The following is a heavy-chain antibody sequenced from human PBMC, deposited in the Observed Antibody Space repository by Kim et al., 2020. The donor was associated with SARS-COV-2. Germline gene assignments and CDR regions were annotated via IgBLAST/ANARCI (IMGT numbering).Heavy chain of an antibody. V-gene: IGHV3-23*01. Sequence: GGSLRLSCAASGFTFSSYAMSWVRQAPGKGLEWVSAISGSGGSTYYADSVKGRFTISRDNSKNTLYLQMNSLRAEDTAVYYCAKYRWRGSGWYRGIDYWGQGTLVTVSS. CDR1: GFTFSSYA. CDR2: ISGSGGST. CDR3: AKYRWRGSGWYRGIDY. D-gene: IGHD6-19*01. J-gene: IGHJ4*02.